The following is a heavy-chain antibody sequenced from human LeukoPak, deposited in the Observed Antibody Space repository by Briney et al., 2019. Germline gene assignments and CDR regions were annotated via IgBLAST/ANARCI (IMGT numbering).Heavy chain of an antibody. CDR2: IYTSGST. V-gene: IGHV4-4*07. CDR1: GGSISSYY. J-gene: IGHJ3*02. D-gene: IGHD3-3*01. Sequence: SETLSLTCTVSGGSISSYYWSWIRQPAGKGLEWIGRIYTSGSTNYNPSLKSRVTMSVDTSKNQFSLKLSSVTAADTAVYYCARDLGYDFWGGYSAFDIWGQGTMVTVSS. CDR3: ARDLGYDFWGGYSAFDI.